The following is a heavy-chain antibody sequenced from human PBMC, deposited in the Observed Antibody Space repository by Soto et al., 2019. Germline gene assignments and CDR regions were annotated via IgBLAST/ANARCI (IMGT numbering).Heavy chain of an antibody. D-gene: IGHD2-15*01. J-gene: IGHJ2*01. CDR3: ARCYCSVGSCFSCWHFDL. CDR2: ISGSNGDT. V-gene: IGHV1-18*01. Sequence: QDQLVQSGAEVKKPGASVTVSCKASGYSFTNYGMSWVRQAPGQGLEWMGWISGSNGDTHHVQNFQGRVTMTTDTLTNTAYMQLRSLRSDDTAVYYCARCYCSVGSCFSCWHFDLWGRGSLVTVSS. CDR1: GYSFTNYG.